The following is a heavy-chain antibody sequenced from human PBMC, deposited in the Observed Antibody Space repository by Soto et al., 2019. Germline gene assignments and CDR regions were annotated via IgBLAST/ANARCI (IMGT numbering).Heavy chain of an antibody. J-gene: IGHJ3*02. CDR3: AREGGYCSSTSCHDAFDI. CDR1: GYTFTGYY. V-gene: IGHV1-2*04. CDR2: INPNSGGT. Sequence: GASVKVSCKASGYTFTGYYMHWVRQAPGQGLKWVGWINPNSGGTNYAQKFQGWVTMTRDTSISTAYMELSRLRSDDTAVYYCAREGGYCSSTSCHDAFDIWGQGTMVTVSS. D-gene: IGHD2-2*01.